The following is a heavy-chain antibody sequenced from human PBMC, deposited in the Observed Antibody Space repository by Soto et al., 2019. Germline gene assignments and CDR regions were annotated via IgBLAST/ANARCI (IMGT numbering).Heavy chain of an antibody. V-gene: IGHV3-23*01. D-gene: IGHD3-10*01. CDR3: AKISPPGLLWFGELLYEYYFDY. CDR2: ISGSGGST. Sequence: GGSLRLSCAASGFTFSSYAMSWVRQAPGKGLEWVSAISGSGGSTYYADSVKGRFTISRDNSKNTLYLQMNSLRAEDAAVYYRAKISPPGLLWFGELLYEYYFDYWGQGTLVTVSS. J-gene: IGHJ4*02. CDR1: GFTFSSYA.